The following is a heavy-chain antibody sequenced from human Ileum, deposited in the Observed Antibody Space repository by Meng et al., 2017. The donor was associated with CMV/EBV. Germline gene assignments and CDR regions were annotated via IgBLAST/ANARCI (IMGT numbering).Heavy chain of an antibody. Sequence: GESLKISCVASGFRFSSYGMHWVRQAPGKGLEWVTFIQHDGSNKTYTDSVKGRFTISRDNSKNTLYLHMSSLRAEDTAVYYCAKDPSQYCSSTSCSDYWGHGTLVTVSS. V-gene: IGHV3-30*02. D-gene: IGHD2-2*01. CDR2: IQHDGSNK. J-gene: IGHJ4*01. CDR1: GFRFSSYG. CDR3: AKDPSQYCSSTSCSDY.